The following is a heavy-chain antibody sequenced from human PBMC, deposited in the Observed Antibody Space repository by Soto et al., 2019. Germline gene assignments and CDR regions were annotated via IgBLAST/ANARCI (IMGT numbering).Heavy chain of an antibody. Sequence: XGTLTLTCTVSGGSISSNYCSWIRQSSGKGLEWIGRIDTSGTTNYNPSLKSRVTMSVDASKNQFSLNLSSVTAADTAVYYCARGPRGYVYYHGMDVWGQGTTVTVSS. J-gene: IGHJ6*02. CDR3: ARGPRGYVYYHGMDV. V-gene: IGHV4-4*07. CDR1: GGSISSNY. CDR2: IDTSGTT. D-gene: IGHD3-10*01.